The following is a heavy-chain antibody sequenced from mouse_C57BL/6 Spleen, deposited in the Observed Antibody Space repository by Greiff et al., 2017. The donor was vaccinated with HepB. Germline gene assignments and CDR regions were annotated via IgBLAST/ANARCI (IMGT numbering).Heavy chain of an antibody. CDR2: IYPGSGST. D-gene: IGHD2-4*01. CDR1: GYTFTSYW. Sequence: QVQLQQPGAELVKPGASVKMSCKASGYTFTSYWITWVKQRPGQGLEWIGDIYPGSGSTNYNEKFKSKATLTVDTSSSTAYMQLSSLTSEDSAVYYCARDDYGVGAMDYWGQGTSVTVSS. V-gene: IGHV1-55*01. J-gene: IGHJ4*01. CDR3: ARDDYGVGAMDY.